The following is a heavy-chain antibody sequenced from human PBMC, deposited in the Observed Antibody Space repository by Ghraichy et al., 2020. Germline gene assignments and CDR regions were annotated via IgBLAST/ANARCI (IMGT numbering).Heavy chain of an antibody. J-gene: IGHJ4*02. D-gene: IGHD6-19*01. CDR3: ARQEYSSGWYGIDY. V-gene: IGHV1-69*13. CDR1: GGTFSSYA. CDR2: IIPIFGTA. Sequence: SVKVSCKAYGGTFSSYAISWGRQAPGQGLEWMGGIIPIFGTANYAQKFQGRVTITADESTSTAYMELSSLRSEDTAVYYCARQEYSSGWYGIDYWGQGTLGTVSS.